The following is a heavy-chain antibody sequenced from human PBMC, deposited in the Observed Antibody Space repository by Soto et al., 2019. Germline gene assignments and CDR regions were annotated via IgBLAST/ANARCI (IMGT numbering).Heavy chain of an antibody. CDR1: GGTFSSYA. V-gene: IGHV1-69*13. Sequence: GASVKVSCKASGGTFSSYAISWVRQAPAQGLEWMGGIIPIFGTANYAQKFQGRVTITADESTSTAYMELSSLRSEDTAVYYCARCPHSADGKRGYSGYDLACGMDVWGQGTTVTVSS. CDR2: IIPIFGTA. CDR3: ARCPHSADGKRGYSGYDLACGMDV. J-gene: IGHJ6*02. D-gene: IGHD5-12*01.